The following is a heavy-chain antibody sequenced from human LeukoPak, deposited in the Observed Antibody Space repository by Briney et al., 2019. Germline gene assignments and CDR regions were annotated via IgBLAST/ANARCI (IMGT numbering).Heavy chain of an antibody. V-gene: IGHV1-2*02. CDR2: INPNSGGT. CDR1: GYTFTGYY. D-gene: IGHD6-19*01. J-gene: IGHJ4*02. Sequence: GASVKVSCKASGYTFTGYYMHWVRQAPEQGLEWMGWINPNSGGTNYAQKFQGRVTMTRDTSISTAYMELSRLRSNDTAVYYCARHIHLTSSGWYYFDYWGQGTLVTVSS. CDR3: ARHIHLTSSGWYYFDY.